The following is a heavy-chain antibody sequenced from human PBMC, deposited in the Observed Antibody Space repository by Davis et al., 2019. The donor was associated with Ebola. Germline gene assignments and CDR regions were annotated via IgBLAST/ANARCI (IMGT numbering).Heavy chain of an antibody. Sequence: GESLKISCKGSGYSFPSYWIAWVRQLPGKGLEWMGIIYAGVSNTRYSPSFEGHVTISVDRSITTAYLQWSSLKASDTAIYYCARQESLYGHIDYWGQGTLVTVSS. CDR3: ARQESLYGHIDY. CDR2: IYAGVSNT. V-gene: IGHV5-51*01. CDR1: GYSFPSYW. J-gene: IGHJ4*02. D-gene: IGHD3-10*01.